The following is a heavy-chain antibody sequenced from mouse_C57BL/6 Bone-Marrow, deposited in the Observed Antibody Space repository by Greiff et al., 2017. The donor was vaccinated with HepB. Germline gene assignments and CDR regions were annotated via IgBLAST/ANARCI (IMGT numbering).Heavy chain of an antibody. Sequence: VQLQQSGAELVRPGASVTLSCKASGYTFTDYEMHWVKQTPVHGLEWIGAIDPETGGTAYNQKFKGKAILTADKSSSTAYMERRSLTSEDSAVYYCTREGHYYGSSWFAYWGQGTLVTVSA. CDR3: TREGHYYGSSWFAY. V-gene: IGHV1-15*01. CDR2: IDPETGGT. CDR1: GYTFTDYE. J-gene: IGHJ3*01. D-gene: IGHD1-1*01.